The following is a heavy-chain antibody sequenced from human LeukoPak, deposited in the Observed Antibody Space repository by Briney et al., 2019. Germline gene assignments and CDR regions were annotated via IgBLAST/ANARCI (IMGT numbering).Heavy chain of an antibody. CDR1: GSTFSSYA. CDR2: ISYDGSNK. CDR3: AREANGYANFDY. J-gene: IGHJ4*02. D-gene: IGHD5-12*01. V-gene: IGHV3-30*04. Sequence: GGSLRLSCAASGSTFSSYAMHWVRQAPGKGLEWVAVISYDGSNKYYADSVKGRFTISRDNSKNTLYLQMNSLRAEDTAVYYCAREANGYANFDYWGQGTLVTVSS.